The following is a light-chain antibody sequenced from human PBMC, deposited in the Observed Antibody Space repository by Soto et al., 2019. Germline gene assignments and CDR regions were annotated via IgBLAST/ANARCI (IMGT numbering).Light chain of an antibody. CDR1: QSISRP. Sequence: DIPMTQSPSSLSPSVGDRITLTCPASQSISRPLNWYQQKAGTAPRLLIYGASNLQSGVPSRFSGSGSGTEFTLTISSLLPEDFATYYCQQGYSTPVTFGQGTR. CDR2: GAS. J-gene: IGKJ5*01. CDR3: QQGYSTPVT. V-gene: IGKV1-39*01.